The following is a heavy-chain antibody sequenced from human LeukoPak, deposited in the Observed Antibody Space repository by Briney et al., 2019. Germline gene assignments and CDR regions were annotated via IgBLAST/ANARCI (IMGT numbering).Heavy chain of an antibody. CDR1: GFAFSSYG. J-gene: IGHJ6*02. Sequence: PGGSLRLSCAASGFAFSSYGMHWVRQAPGKGLEWVAVIWYDGSNKYYADSVKGRFTISRDNSKNTLYLQMNSLRAEDTAVYYCAGVGSSSSYYYYGMDVWGQGTTVTVSS. CDR2: IWYDGSNK. D-gene: IGHD6-6*01. V-gene: IGHV3-33*08. CDR3: AGVGSSSSYYYYGMDV.